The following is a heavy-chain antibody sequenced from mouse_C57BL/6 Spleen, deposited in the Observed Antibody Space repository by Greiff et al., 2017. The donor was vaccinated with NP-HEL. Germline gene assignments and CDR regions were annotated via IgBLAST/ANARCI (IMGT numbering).Heavy chain of an antibody. CDR2: INPNNGGT. D-gene: IGHD2-5*01. J-gene: IGHJ3*01. V-gene: IGHV1-26*01. CDR1: GYTFTDYY. CDR3: ARGGYYSKERAWFAY. Sequence: EVQLQQSGPELVKPGASVKISCKASGYTFTDYYMNWVKQSHGKSLEWIGDINPNNGGTSYNQKFKGKATLTVDKSSSTAYMELRSLTSEDSAVYYCARGGYYSKERAWFAYWGQGTLVTVSA.